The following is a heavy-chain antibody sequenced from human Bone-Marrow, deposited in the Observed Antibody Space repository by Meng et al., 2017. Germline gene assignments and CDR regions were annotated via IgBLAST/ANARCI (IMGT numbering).Heavy chain of an antibody. V-gene: IGHV4-34*01. CDR1: GGSFSGYY. J-gene: IGHJ4*02. D-gene: IGHD3-22*01. CDR3: AREDRYYYDSRVDY. CDR2: INHSGST. Sequence: LQLWGPGLLQPSDALSLTCAVDGGSFSGYYWSRIRQPPGKGLEWIGEINHSGSTNYNPSLKSRVTISVDTSKNQFSLKLSSVTAADTAVYYCAREDRYYYDSRVDYWGQGTLVTVSS.